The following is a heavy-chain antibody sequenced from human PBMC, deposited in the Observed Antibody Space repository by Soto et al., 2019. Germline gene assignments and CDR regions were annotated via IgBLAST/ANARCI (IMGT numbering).Heavy chain of an antibody. D-gene: IGHD3-3*01. CDR1: GYPVTAYY. Sequence: QLHLVQSGAVVKKPGASVTVSCSASGYPVTAYYMHWVRQAPGRGLEWMGGINPATGAAKYTQTFPGRVPMTRDTSTSTVFMELSGLTSEDTAVFYCARGGGVGVAGSAAFDMWGQGTVVTVSS. V-gene: IGHV1-2*02. CDR2: INPATGAA. CDR3: ARGGGVGVAGSAAFDM. J-gene: IGHJ3*02.